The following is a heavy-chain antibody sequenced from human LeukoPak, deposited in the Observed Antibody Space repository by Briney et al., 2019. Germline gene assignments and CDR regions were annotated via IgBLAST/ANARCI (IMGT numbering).Heavy chain of an antibody. D-gene: IGHD3-10*01. CDR3: ARVEAVYYYGSASPYSPY. J-gene: IGHJ4*02. Sequence: GGSLRLSCAASGFTISSNYMNWVRQAPGKGLDWVSVISDGGSTYYADSVKGRFTISRDNSKNTLYLQMNSLRPEDTAVYYCARVEAVYYYGSASPYSPYWGQGTLVTVSS. V-gene: IGHV3-53*05. CDR2: ISDGGST. CDR1: GFTISSNY.